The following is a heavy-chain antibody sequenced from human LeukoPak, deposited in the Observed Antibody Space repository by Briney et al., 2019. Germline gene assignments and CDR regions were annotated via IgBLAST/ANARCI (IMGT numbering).Heavy chain of an antibody. CDR2: INPSGGST. CDR3: ARGPSITMVRGGQWYYYMDV. Sequence: ASVKVSCKASGYTFTSYYMHWVRQTPGQGLEWMGIINPSGGSTNYAQKFQGRVTMTRDTSTNTVYMELSSLRSEDTAVYYCARGPSITMVRGGQWYYYMDVWGKGTTVTISS. CDR1: GYTFTSYY. D-gene: IGHD3-10*01. V-gene: IGHV1-46*01. J-gene: IGHJ6*03.